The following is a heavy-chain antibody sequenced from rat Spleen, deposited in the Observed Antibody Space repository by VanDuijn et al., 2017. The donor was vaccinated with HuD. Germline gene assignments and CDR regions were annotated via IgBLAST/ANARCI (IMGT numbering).Heavy chain of an antibody. CDR1: GFSLTSYN. CDR2: MWSGGST. D-gene: IGHD1-7*01. J-gene: IGHJ2*01. Sequence: QVQLMESGPGLVQPSETLSLTCTVSGFSLTSYNVHWVRQPPGKGLEWMGVMWSGGSTDYNSALKSRLSISRDTSKNQVFLKMNSLQSEDTTTYYCARERMGIFGYWGQGVMVTVSS. CDR3: ARERMGIFGY. V-gene: IGHV2-45*01.